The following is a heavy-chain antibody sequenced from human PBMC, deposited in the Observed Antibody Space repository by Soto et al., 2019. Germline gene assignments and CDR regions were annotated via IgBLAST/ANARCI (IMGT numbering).Heavy chain of an antibody. CDR1: GFTFRNHA. D-gene: IGHD2-15*01. V-gene: IGHV3-30-3*01. J-gene: IGHJ6*02. CDR3: ARGDREDILVVVGARPGEYGTDI. CDR2: IAHDGSNA. Sequence: QVQLVESGGGVVQPGGSLRLSCAASGFTFRNHAMHWVRQAPGKGLECLAVIAHDGSNAFYRDSVKGRFTVSRDNSKNTLYLYMNSLRSEDTGVYYCARGDREDILVVVGARPGEYGTDIWGQGPPVIVSS.